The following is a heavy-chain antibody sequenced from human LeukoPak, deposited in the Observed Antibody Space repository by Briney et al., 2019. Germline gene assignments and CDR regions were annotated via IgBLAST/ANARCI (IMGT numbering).Heavy chain of an antibody. CDR3: ARERLDSSGYYYGTTDYYYMDV. CDR2: IYYSGST. Sequence: SETLSLTCTVSGGSMNSYYWSWIRQPPGKGLEWIGSIYYSGSTYYNPSLKSRVTISVDTSKNQFSLKLSSVTAADTAVYYCARERLDSSGYYYGTTDYYYMDVWGKGTTVTVSS. V-gene: IGHV4-39*07. CDR1: GGSMNSYY. D-gene: IGHD3-22*01. J-gene: IGHJ6*03.